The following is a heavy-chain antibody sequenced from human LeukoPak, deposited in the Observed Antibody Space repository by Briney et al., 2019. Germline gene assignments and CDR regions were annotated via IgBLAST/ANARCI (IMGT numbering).Heavy chain of an antibody. J-gene: IGHJ1*01. CDR2: IYPGDSDT. CDR1: GYHFISYW. V-gene: IGHV5-51*01. D-gene: IGHD6-6*01. Sequence: GESLQISCKGSGYHFISYWIGWVRQMPGKGLEWMGIIYPGDSDTRYSPSFQGQVTISADKSISTACLQWSSLKASDTAMYYCARQGSSSSHGSYFQHWGQGTLVTVSS. CDR3: ARQGSSSSHGSYFQH.